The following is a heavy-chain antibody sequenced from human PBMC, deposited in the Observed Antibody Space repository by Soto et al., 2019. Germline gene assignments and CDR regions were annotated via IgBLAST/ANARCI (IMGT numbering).Heavy chain of an antibody. D-gene: IGHD6-19*01. V-gene: IGHV4-34*01. Sequence: QVQLQQWGAGLLKPSETLSLTCAVYGGSFSGYYWSWIRQPPGKGLEWIGEINHSGSTNYNPSLKSRATISVDTSKNQFSLKLSSVTAADTAVYYCARRMGSGAFDYWGQGTLVTVSS. CDR2: INHSGST. CDR3: ARRMGSGAFDY. CDR1: GGSFSGYY. J-gene: IGHJ4*02.